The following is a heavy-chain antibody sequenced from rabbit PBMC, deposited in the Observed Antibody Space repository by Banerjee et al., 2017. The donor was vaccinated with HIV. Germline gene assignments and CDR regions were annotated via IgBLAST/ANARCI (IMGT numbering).Heavy chain of an antibody. V-gene: IGHV1S45*01. Sequence: QEQLEESGGDLVKPEGSLTLTCTASGFSFSSSYWICWVRQAPGKGLEWIACIYAGSSGSTYYASWAKGRFTISKTSSTTVTLQMTSLTAADTATYFCARDGRDSNAYAFELWGQGTLVTVS. CDR1: GFSFSSSYW. CDR3: ARDGRDSNAYAFEL. J-gene: IGHJ6*01. CDR2: IYAGSSGST. D-gene: IGHD6-1*01.